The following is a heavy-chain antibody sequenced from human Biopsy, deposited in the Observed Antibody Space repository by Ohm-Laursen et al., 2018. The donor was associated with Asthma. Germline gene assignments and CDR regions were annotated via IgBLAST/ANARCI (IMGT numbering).Heavy chain of an antibody. V-gene: IGHV1-46*01. D-gene: IGHD1-26*01. CDR1: GYTFTGYY. CDR3: ARAGALIVGATMGY. J-gene: IGHJ4*02. Sequence: SSVKVSCKVSGYTFTGYYMHWVRQAPGQGLEWMGIINPSGGSTSYAQKFQGRVTMTRDTSTSTVYMELSSLRSEDTAVYYCARAGALIVGATMGYWGQGTLVTVSS. CDR2: INPSGGST.